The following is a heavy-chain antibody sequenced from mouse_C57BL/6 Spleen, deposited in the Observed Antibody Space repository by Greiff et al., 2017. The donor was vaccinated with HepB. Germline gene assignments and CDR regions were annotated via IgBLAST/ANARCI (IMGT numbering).Heavy chain of an antibody. CDR3: ARRWDYYGTSFDY. CDR1: GFTFSSYG. V-gene: IGHV5-6*01. D-gene: IGHD1-1*01. J-gene: IGHJ2*01. CDR2: ISSGGSYT. Sequence: EVHLVESGGDLVKPGGSLKLSCAASGFTFSSYGMSWVRQTPDKRLEWVATISSGGSYTYYPDSVKGRFTISRDNAKNTLYLQMSSLKSEDTAMYYCARRWDYYGTSFDYWGQGTTLTVSS.